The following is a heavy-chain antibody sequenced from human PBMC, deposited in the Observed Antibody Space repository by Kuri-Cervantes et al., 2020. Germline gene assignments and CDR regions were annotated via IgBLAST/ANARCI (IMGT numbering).Heavy chain of an antibody. CDR3: LVRGISRPY. D-gene: IGHD3-10*01. Sequence: GESLKISCAASGFIFSNYWMSWVRQAPGKGLEWVTSINQDGSDKYYVDSVKGRFTISRDNAKNSLYLQMNSLRAEDTAVYYCLVRGISRPYWGQGTLVTVSS. CDR1: GFIFSNYW. V-gene: IGHV3-7*01. J-gene: IGHJ4*02. CDR2: INQDGSDK.